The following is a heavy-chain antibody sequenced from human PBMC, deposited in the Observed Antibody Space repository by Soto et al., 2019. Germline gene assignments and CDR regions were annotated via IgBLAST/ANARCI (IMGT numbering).Heavy chain of an antibody. D-gene: IGHD6-19*01. CDR3: ATTGWTQGYYGMDV. Sequence: GGSLRLSCAASGFTFSSYAMSWVRQAPGKGLEWVSAISGSGGSTYYADSVKGRFTISRDNSKNTLYLQMNSLRAEDTAVYYCATTGWTQGYYGMDVWGQGTTVTVSS. V-gene: IGHV3-23*01. CDR2: ISGSGGST. J-gene: IGHJ6*02. CDR1: GFTFSSYA.